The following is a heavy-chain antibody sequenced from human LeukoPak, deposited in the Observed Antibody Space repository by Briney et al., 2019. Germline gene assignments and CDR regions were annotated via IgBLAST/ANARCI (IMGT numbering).Heavy chain of an antibody. Sequence: SETLSLTCSASGASIASTSYYWGWVRQPPGKGLEWIGNIYHSGNTYYTSSLRSRVTISVDTSKNLFSLNLTSVTGADTAVYFCARVADSSGWFGDYFDNWGLGTLVTVSS. CDR3: ARVADSSGWFGDYFDN. D-gene: IGHD6-19*01. V-gene: IGHV4-39*02. CDR1: GASIASTSYY. CDR2: IYHSGNT. J-gene: IGHJ4*02.